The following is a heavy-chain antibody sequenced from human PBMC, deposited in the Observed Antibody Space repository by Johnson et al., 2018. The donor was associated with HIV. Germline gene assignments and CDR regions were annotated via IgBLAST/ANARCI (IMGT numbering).Heavy chain of an antibody. CDR2: ISTTGGNT. Sequence: VQLVESGGGLVQPGGSLRLSCAASGFTFSSYAMHWVRQPPGKGLECVSGISTTGGNTHYATSVKGRFTISRDNSKNTLYLQMGSLRAEDMAVYYCARCAWDLLRGDAFDIWGQGTMVTVSS. D-gene: IGHD1-26*01. CDR3: ARCAWDLLRGDAFDI. J-gene: IGHJ3*02. V-gene: IGHV3-64*01. CDR1: GFTFSSYA.